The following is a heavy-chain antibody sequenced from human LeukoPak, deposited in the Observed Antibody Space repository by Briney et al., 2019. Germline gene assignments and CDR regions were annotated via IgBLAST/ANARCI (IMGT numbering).Heavy chain of an antibody. CDR1: GFSFSSYA. Sequence: GGSLRLSCAASGFSFSSYAMSWVRQAPGKGLEWVSAISGSGDSTYYADSVKGRFTISRDNSKNTLYLQMNSLRAEDTAVYYCARDEYSSGYYYYYGMDVWGQGTTVTVSS. V-gene: IGHV3-23*01. D-gene: IGHD6-19*01. CDR3: ARDEYSSGYYYYYGMDV. CDR2: ISGSGDST. J-gene: IGHJ6*02.